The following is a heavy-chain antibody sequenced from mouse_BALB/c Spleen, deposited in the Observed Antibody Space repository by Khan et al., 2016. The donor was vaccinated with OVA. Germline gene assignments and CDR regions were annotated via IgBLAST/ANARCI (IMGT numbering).Heavy chain of an antibody. D-gene: IGHD1-1*02. CDR2: IYPGSDST. CDR3: ARAGWYVFAY. J-gene: IGHJ3*01. Sequence: QVQLQQSGPELVKPGASVKMSCKASGYTFTDYVMNWVKQRNGQGLEWIGQIYPGSDSTYYNEKFKGKATLTAYRSSSTAYMQLSNLTSEDSAVYFCARAGWYVFAYWGQGTLVTVSA. V-gene: IGHV1-77*01. CDR1: GYTFTDYV.